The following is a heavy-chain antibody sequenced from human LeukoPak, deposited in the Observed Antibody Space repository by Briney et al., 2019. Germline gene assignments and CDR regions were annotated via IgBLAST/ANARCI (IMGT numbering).Heavy chain of an antibody. V-gene: IGHV4-39*07. Sequence: SETLSLTCTVSGDSITTNSYYWGWIRQPPVKGLEWIGEINHSGSTNYNPSLKSRVTISVDTSKNQFSLKLSSVTAADTAVYYCARSELLEGNDAFDIWGQGTMVTVSS. D-gene: IGHD1-26*01. CDR2: INHSGST. J-gene: IGHJ3*02. CDR1: GDSITTNSYY. CDR3: ARSELLEGNDAFDI.